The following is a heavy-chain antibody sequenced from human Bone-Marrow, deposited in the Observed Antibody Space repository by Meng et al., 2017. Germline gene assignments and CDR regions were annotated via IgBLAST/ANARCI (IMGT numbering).Heavy chain of an antibody. CDR1: GFTFSSYA. CDR3: ARAGYSSGWFAVRTAYYYGMDV. J-gene: IGHJ6*02. V-gene: IGHV3-30*09. CDR2: ISYDGSNK. Sequence: GGSLRLSCAASGFTFSSYAMHWVRQAPGQGLEWVAVISYDGSNKYYADSVKGRFAISRDNSKNTLYLQMDSLRAEDTAVYYCARAGYSSGWFAVRTAYYYGMDVWGQGTTVTVSS. D-gene: IGHD6-19*01.